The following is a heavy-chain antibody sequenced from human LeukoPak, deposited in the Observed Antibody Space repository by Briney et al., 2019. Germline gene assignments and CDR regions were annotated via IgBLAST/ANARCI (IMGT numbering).Heavy chain of an antibody. D-gene: IGHD3-10*01. CDR1: GYSISSGYY. CDR3: ARGAYGSGSYYNDY. CDR2: IYHSGST. J-gene: IGHJ4*02. Sequence: SETLSLTCTVSGYSISSGYYWGWIRQPPGKGLEWIGSIYHSGSTYYNPSLKSRVTISVDTSKNQFSLKLSSVTAADTAVYYCARGAYGSGSYYNDYWGQGTLVTVSS. V-gene: IGHV4-38-2*02.